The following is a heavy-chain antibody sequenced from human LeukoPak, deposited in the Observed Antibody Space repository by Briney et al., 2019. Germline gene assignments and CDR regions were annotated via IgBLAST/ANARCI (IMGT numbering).Heavy chain of an antibody. J-gene: IGHJ3*02. CDR2: ISSSSSYI. CDR1: GFTFSSYT. CDR3: ARDLNVWGAFDI. D-gene: IGHD7-27*01. V-gene: IGHV3-21*01. Sequence: GGSLRLSCAASGFTFSSYTMNWVRQAPGKGLEWVSSISSSSSYIYYADSVRGRFTISRDNTKNSLYLQMNSLRAEDTAVYYCARDLNVWGAFDIWGQGTMVTVSS.